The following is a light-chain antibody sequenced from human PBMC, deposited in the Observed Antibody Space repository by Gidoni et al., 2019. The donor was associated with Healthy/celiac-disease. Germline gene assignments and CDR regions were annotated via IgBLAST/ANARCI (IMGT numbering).Light chain of an antibody. Sequence: QSVLTQPPSVSGAPGQRVTISCTRSSSNIGAGYDVHWYQPLPGTAPKLLIYGNSNRPSAVPDRFAGSKSGTSASLAVTGLQAEDDADYYCQSYASSLSGSRVFGGGTKLTVL. CDR2: GNS. J-gene: IGLJ2*01. CDR1: SSNIGAGYD. V-gene: IGLV1-40*01. CDR3: QSYASSLSGSRV.